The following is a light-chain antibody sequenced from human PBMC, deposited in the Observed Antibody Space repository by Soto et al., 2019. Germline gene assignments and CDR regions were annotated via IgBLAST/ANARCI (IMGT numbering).Light chain of an antibody. Sequence: DIQMTQSPSTLSASVGDRVTITCRASQRISIGLAWYQQKPGKAPKLLIYKASSLESGVPSRFSGSGSGTEFTLTISSLQPDDFATYYCQQYNSYRTFGQGTKVEIK. CDR2: KAS. CDR1: QRISIG. V-gene: IGKV1-5*03. CDR3: QQYNSYRT. J-gene: IGKJ1*01.